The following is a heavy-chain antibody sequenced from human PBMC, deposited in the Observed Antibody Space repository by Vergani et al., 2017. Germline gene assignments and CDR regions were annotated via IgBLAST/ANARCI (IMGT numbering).Heavy chain of an antibody. D-gene: IGHD6-6*01. CDR2: IIPIFGTA. V-gene: IGHV1-69*01. CDR1: GGTFSSYA. CDR3: ARDRGSSGRYYYYGMDV. J-gene: IGHJ6*02. Sequence: QVQLVQSGAEVKKPGSSVTVSCKASGGTFSSYAISWVRQAPGQGLEWMGGIIPIFGTANYAQKFQGRVTITADESTSTAYMELSSLRSEDTAVYYCARDRGSSGRYYYYGMDVWGQGTTVTVSS.